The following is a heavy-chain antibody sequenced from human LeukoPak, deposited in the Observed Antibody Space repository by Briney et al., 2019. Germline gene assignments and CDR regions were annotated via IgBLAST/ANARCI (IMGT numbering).Heavy chain of an antibody. D-gene: IGHD3-3*01. CDR3: ARGPLYYDFWSGQGRYYYYMDV. Sequence: SETLSLTCAVYGGSFSGYYWSWIRQPPGKGLEWIGEINHSGSTNYNPSLKSRVTISVDTSRNQFSLKLSSVTAADTAVYYCARGPLYYDFWSGQGRYYYYMDVWGKGTTVTVSS. V-gene: IGHV4-34*01. J-gene: IGHJ6*03. CDR1: GGSFSGYY. CDR2: INHSGST.